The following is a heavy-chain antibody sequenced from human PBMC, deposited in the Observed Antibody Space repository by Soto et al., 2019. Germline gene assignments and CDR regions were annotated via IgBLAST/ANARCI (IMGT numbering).Heavy chain of an antibody. Sequence: EVQLVESGGGLVQPGGSLRLSCAASGFTFSSYSMNWVRQAPGKGLEWVSYISSSSSTIYYADSVKGRFTISRDNAKDSLYLQMNSLRAEDTAVYYCAKAGGDAFDIWGQGTMVTVSS. V-gene: IGHV3-48*01. CDR3: AKAGGDAFDI. D-gene: IGHD2-15*01. J-gene: IGHJ3*02. CDR2: ISSSSSTI. CDR1: GFTFSSYS.